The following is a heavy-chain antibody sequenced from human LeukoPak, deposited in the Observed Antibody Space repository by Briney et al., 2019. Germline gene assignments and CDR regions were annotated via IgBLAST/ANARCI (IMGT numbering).Heavy chain of an antibody. CDR1: GSTFSSYA. V-gene: IGHV3-23*01. J-gene: IGHJ4*02. CDR3: AKDQGDIVVVPAAM. Sequence: GGSLRLSCAASGSTFSSYAMSWVRQAPGKGLEWVSAISGSGGSTYYADSVKGRFTISRDNSKNTLYLQMNSLRAEDTAVYYCAKDQGDIVVVPAAMRGQGTLVTVSS. CDR2: ISGSGGST. D-gene: IGHD2-2*01.